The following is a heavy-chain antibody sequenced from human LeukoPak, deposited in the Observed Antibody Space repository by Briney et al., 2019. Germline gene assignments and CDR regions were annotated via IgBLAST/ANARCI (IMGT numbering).Heavy chain of an antibody. CDR1: GYTFTGYY. D-gene: IGHD2-15*01. CDR2: ISAYNGNT. CDR3: ARIGAVVVVAAHFDY. J-gene: IGHJ4*02. Sequence: ASVKVSCKASGYTFTGYYMHWVRQAPGQGLEWMGWISAYNGNTNYAQKLQGRVTMTTDTSTSTAYMELRSLRSDDTAVYYCARIGAVVVVAAHFDYWGQGTLVTVSS. V-gene: IGHV1-18*04.